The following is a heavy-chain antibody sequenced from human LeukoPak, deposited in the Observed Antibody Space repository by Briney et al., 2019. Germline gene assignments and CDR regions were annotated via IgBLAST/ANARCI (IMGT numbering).Heavy chain of an antibody. CDR2: IWYDGSNK. Sequence: GGSLRLSCAASGFTFSSYGMHWVRQAPGKGLEWVEVIWYDGSNKYYADSVKGRFTISRDNSKNTLYLQMNSLRAEDTAVYYCATSGSYYRFEYWGQGTLVTVSS. D-gene: IGHD1-26*01. CDR1: GFTFSSYG. CDR3: ATSGSYYRFEY. J-gene: IGHJ4*02. V-gene: IGHV3-33*01.